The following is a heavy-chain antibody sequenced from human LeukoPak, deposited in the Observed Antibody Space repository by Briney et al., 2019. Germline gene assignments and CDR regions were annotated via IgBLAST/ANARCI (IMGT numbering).Heavy chain of an antibody. V-gene: IGHV3-21*01. J-gene: IGHJ5*01. CDR2: ISSSSTYI. CDR3: ARDRVVSGRFGEVAS. D-gene: IGHD3-10*01. CDR1: GFTFSSYS. Sequence: GGSLRLSCAASGFTFSSYSMNWVRQAPGKGLEWVSFISSSSTYIYYADSVKGRFTISRDDAKNSLYLQMSSLRADVTAVYYCARDRVVSGRFGEVASWGQGTLVTVSS.